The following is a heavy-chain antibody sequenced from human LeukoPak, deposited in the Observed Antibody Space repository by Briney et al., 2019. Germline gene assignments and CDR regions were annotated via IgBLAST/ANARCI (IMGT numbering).Heavy chain of an antibody. Sequence: GGSLRLSCAASGFTFSSYSMNWVRQAPGKGLEWLSYISSSIRTIYYADSVEGRFTISRDNAKNSLYLQMDSLRAEDTAVYYCAAQFGGSRIFDYWGQGTLVTVSS. V-gene: IGHV3-48*04. J-gene: IGHJ4*02. D-gene: IGHD3-10*01. CDR1: GFTFSSYS. CDR3: AAQFGGSRIFDY. CDR2: ISSSIRTI.